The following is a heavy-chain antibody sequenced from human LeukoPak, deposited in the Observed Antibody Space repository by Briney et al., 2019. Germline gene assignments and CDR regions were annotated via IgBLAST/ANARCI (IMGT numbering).Heavy chain of an antibody. D-gene: IGHD6-13*01. CDR2: IHHSGST. Sequence: SETLSLTCTVSGDSITNYYWSWIRHSPGKGLESIGFIHHSGSTNYNPSLKSRVTMSVDTSKNQFSLKLSSVTAADTAVYYCARDTTAAPFDYWGQGTLVTVSS. J-gene: IGHJ4*02. CDR3: ARDTTAAPFDY. CDR1: GDSITNYY. V-gene: IGHV4-59*12.